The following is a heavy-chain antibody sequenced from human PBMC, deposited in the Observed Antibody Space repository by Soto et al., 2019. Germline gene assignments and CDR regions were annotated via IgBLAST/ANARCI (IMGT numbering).Heavy chain of an antibody. V-gene: IGHV3-23*01. Sequence: EVQLLESGGGLVQPGGSLRLSCAASGFTFSSYAMSWVRQAPGKGLDWVSGISASGGTASYADSVKGRFTISRDSSKNTLYLQMNSLRAEDTALYYCAKSSGDYYYYYGMDVWGQGTAVTVSS. CDR1: GFTFSSYA. CDR2: ISASGGTA. J-gene: IGHJ6*02. D-gene: IGHD3-10*01. CDR3: AKSSGDYYYYYGMDV.